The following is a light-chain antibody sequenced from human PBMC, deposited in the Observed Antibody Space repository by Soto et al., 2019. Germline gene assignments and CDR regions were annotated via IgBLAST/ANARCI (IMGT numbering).Light chain of an antibody. CDR1: QDISRY. CDR2: GAS. CDR3: QQLQGTPFI. Sequence: QLTQSPSSLSASVGDRVTITCRASQDISRYLTWYQQKAGKAPKLLIYGASTLQSGVPSGFSGFGSGTEFTFTIGSLEPEDFALYHCQQLQGTPFIFGPGTTGDV. J-gene: IGKJ3*01. V-gene: IGKV1-9*01.